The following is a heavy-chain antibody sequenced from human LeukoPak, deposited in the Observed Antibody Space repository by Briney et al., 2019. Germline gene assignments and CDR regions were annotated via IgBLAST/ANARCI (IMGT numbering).Heavy chain of an antibody. CDR3: ATETNGRHYDY. V-gene: IGHV3-21*06. Sequence: GGSLRLXCTTSGLTSSTSGFNWVRQAPGKGLESVASIGPTGFDIYHADSIKGRFTISRDNANNFLYLQMDSLRAEDTAVYYCATETNGRHYDYWGQGTLFTVSS. J-gene: IGHJ4*02. CDR2: IGPTGFDI. CDR1: GLTSSTSG. D-gene: IGHD1-14*01.